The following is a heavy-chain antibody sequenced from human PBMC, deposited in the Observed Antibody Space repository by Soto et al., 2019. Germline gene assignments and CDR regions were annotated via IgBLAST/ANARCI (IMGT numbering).Heavy chain of an antibody. CDR3: AREGINNYNEYYFDS. CDR1: GFTFSTYS. J-gene: IGHJ4*02. D-gene: IGHD4-4*01. CDR2: ISGSGNYT. V-gene: IGHV3-21*01. Sequence: GGSLRLSCAASGFTFSTYSMNWVRQAPGKGLEWVSSISGSGNYTHYADFLRGRFTISRDNAKTSLYLQMNSLRAEDTAVYYCAREGINNYNEYYFDSWGQGTVVTVSS.